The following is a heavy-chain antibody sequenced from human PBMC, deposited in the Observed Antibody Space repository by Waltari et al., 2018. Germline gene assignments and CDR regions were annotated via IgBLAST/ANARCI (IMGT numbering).Heavy chain of an antibody. Sequence: QVQLQESGPGLVKPSETLSLTCTVSGGSISSHYWSWIRQPPGKGLEWIGYIYYSGSTNSNPSLKSRVTISVDTSKNQFSLKLSSVTAADTAVYYCARDLSFFGLRADAFDIWGQGTMVTVSS. CDR1: GGSISSHY. J-gene: IGHJ3*02. V-gene: IGHV4-59*11. CDR3: ARDLSFFGLRADAFDI. CDR2: IYYSGST. D-gene: IGHD2-8*01.